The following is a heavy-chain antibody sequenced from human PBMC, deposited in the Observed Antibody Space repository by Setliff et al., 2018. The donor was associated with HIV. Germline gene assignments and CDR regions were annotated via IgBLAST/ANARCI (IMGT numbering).Heavy chain of an antibody. D-gene: IGHD6-19*01. CDR2: ISGSGGST. Sequence: PGGSLRLSCAASGFTFSIYALSWVRQAPGKGLEWVSSISGSGGSTYYAESVKGRFTISRDNAKNTLYLQMNSLRAEDTAVYYCARDLSSGWYGVLNYWGQGTLVNVSS. V-gene: IGHV3-23*01. J-gene: IGHJ4*02. CDR3: ARDLSSGWYGVLNY. CDR1: GFTFSIYA.